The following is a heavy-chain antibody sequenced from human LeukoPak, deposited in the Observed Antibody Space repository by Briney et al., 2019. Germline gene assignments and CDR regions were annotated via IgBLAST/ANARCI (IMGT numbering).Heavy chain of an antibody. Sequence: PGGSLRLSCAASGFTFSSYSMNWVRQAPGKGLEWVSYISSSSSTIYYADSVKGRFTISRDNAKNSLYLQMNSLRAEDTAVYYCAREAHCTNGVCYFDYWGQGTLVTVSS. D-gene: IGHD2-8*01. CDR3: AREAHCTNGVCYFDY. CDR2: ISSSSSTI. J-gene: IGHJ4*02. CDR1: GFTFSSYS. V-gene: IGHV3-48*01.